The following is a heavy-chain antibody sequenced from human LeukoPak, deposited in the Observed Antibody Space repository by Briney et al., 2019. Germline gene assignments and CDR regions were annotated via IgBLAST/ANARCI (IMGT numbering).Heavy chain of an antibody. CDR3: ARDLYYYDSSGYPGDY. D-gene: IGHD3-22*01. CDR2: INPDSGGT. Sequence: ASVKVSCKASGYTFTGYYMHWVRQAPGQGLEWMGGINPDSGGTNYAQKFQGRVTMTRDTSISTAYMELSRMRSDDTAVYYCARDLYYYDSSGYPGDYWGQGTLVTVSS. CDR1: GYTFTGYY. V-gene: IGHV1-2*02. J-gene: IGHJ4*02.